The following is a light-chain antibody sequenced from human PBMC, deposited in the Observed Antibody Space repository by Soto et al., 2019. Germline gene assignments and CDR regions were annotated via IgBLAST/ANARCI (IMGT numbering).Light chain of an antibody. CDR2: GAS. CDR3: QPYDDWPRT. J-gene: IGKJ1*01. Sequence: EIMMTQSPDTLSVSPGERVTLSCRASQSVSTNLAWYQHKPGQSPRLLIYGASTGATGIPARFSGSGSGTEFTLTISSLQSEDFAFYYCQPYDDWPRTFGQGTKV. V-gene: IGKV3-15*01. CDR1: QSVSTN.